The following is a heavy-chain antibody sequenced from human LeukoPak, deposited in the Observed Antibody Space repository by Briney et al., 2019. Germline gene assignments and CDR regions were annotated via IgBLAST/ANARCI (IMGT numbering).Heavy chain of an antibody. CDR1: GFTFSSYG. CDR3: AKVRGVSVAGSFDY. CDR2: ISYDGSNK. J-gene: IGHJ4*02. V-gene: IGHV3-30*18. Sequence: PGGSLRLSCAASGFTFSSYGMHWVRQAPGKGLEWVAVISYDGSNKYSADSVKGRFTISRDNSKNTLYLQMNSLRAEDTAVYYCAKVRGVSVAGSFDYWGQGTLVTVSS. D-gene: IGHD6-19*01.